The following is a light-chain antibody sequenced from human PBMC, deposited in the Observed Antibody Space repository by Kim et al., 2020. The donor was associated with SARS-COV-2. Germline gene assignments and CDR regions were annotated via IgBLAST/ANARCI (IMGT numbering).Light chain of an antibody. Sequence: VSPGERATLSCRASQSVSSNLAWYQQKPGQAPRLLIYAASTRATGIPARFSGRGSGTEFTLTISSLQSEDFAVYYCQQYNNWPPYTFGQGTKLEI. CDR2: AAS. CDR3: QQYNNWPPYT. V-gene: IGKV3-15*01. J-gene: IGKJ2*01. CDR1: QSVSSN.